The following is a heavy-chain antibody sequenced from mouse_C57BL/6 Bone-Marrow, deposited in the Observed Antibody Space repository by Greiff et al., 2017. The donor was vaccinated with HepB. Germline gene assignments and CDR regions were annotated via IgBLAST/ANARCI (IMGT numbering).Heavy chain of an antibody. CDR2: IDPENGDT. CDR1: GFNIKDDY. J-gene: IGHJ4*01. V-gene: IGHV14-4*01. CDR3: TWSYAMDY. Sequence: EVKLVESGAELVRPGASVKLSCTASGFNIKDDYMHWVKQRPEQGLEWIGWIDPENGDTEYASKFQGKATITADTSSNTAYLQLSSLTSEDTAVYYCTWSYAMDYWGQGTSVTVSS.